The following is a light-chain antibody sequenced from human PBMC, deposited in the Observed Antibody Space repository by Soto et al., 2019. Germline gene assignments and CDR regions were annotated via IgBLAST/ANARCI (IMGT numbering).Light chain of an antibody. Sequence: QSALTQPASVSASPGQSITISCTGTSSDVGDNNYVSWYQQHQGKAPKLMIYEVSNRPSGVSNRFSASKSGNTASLTISGLQADDEADYYGTSYTSRSSVVFGGGTKVTVL. J-gene: IGLJ2*01. V-gene: IGLV2-14*01. CDR2: EVS. CDR1: SSDVGDNNY. CDR3: TSYTSRSSVV.